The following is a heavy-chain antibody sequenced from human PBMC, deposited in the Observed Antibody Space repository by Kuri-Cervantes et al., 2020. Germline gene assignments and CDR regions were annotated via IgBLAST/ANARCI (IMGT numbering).Heavy chain of an antibody. J-gene: IGHJ4*02. CDR2: ISSSSSYI. D-gene: IGHD3-16*01. Sequence: GGSLRLSCEASGFTFGSYAMHWVRQAPGKGLEWVSSISSSSSYIYYADSVKGRFTISRDNAKNSLYLQMNSLRAEDTAVYYCATSHGGDSDYWGQGTLVTVSS. CDR3: ATSHGGDSDY. CDR1: GFTFGSYA. V-gene: IGHV3-21*01.